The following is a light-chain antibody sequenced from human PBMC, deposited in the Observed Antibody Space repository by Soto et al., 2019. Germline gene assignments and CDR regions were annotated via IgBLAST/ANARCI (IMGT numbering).Light chain of an antibody. CDR3: QQYNNWPPFT. Sequence: EIVMTQSPATLSVSPGERATLSCRASQSVSSNLAWYQQKPGQAPRLLIYGASTRATGIPARFSGSGSGTEFTLTIRSLPSEDFAVYYCQQYNNWPPFTFGPGTKVDIK. J-gene: IGKJ3*01. V-gene: IGKV3-15*01. CDR2: GAS. CDR1: QSVSSN.